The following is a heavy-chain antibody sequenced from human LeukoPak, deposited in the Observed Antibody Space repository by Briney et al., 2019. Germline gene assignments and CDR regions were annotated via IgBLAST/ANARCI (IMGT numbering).Heavy chain of an antibody. CDR2: MSPSGDGA. V-gene: IGHV1-46*01. CDR1: GYSFTSYF. D-gene: IGHD1-1*01. J-gene: IGHJ4*02. Sequence: GASVKVSCKASGYSFTSYFMHWVRQAPGQGLEWMGVMSPSGDGANYIQKFQGRVTMTRDMSTNTDFMELTSLRPEDTAVYFCTREWPSTGYFDYWGQGTLVTVSS. CDR3: TREWPSTGYFDY.